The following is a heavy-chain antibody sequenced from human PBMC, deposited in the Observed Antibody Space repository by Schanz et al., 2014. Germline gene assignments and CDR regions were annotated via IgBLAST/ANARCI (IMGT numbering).Heavy chain of an antibody. CDR2: ISSSSSYI. V-gene: IGHV3-21*04. J-gene: IGHJ4*02. Sequence: EVQLVESGGGFVQPGGSLGISWVVSGFTVTSDHMSLVRQAPGKGLEWVSSISSSSSYIYYADSVKGRFTISRDNSKNTLYLQMNSLRAEDTAVYYCAKQIHYDILTVTRNWGQGTLVTVSS. D-gene: IGHD3-9*01. CDR1: GFTVTSDH. CDR3: AKQIHYDILTVTRN.